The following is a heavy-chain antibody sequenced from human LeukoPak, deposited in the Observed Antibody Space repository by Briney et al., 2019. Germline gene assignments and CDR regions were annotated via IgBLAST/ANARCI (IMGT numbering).Heavy chain of an antibody. CDR3: AKAPYYYGSGSGFDY. CDR2: ISYDGSNK. J-gene: IGHJ4*02. Sequence: PGRSLRLSCAASGFTFSRYGMHWVRQAPGKGLEWVAVISYDGSNKYYADSVKGRFTISRDNSKNTLYLQMNSLRAEDTAVYYCAKAPYYYGSGSGFDYWGQGTLVTVSS. CDR1: GFTFSRYG. D-gene: IGHD3-10*01. V-gene: IGHV3-30*18.